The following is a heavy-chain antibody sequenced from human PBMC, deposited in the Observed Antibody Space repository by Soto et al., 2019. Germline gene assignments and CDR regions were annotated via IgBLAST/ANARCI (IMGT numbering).Heavy chain of an antibody. D-gene: IGHD4-17*01. Sequence: GASVKVFCKASGYTFTRYYMHWVRQAPGQGLEWMGKINPSGGSTSYAQKFQGRVTMTRDTSTSTVYMELSRLRSEDTGVYYCASGEPLQTTEYYYGMDVWGQGTTFTVSS. CDR1: GYTFTRYY. V-gene: IGHV1-46*01. CDR2: INPSGGST. J-gene: IGHJ6*02. CDR3: ASGEPLQTTEYYYGMDV.